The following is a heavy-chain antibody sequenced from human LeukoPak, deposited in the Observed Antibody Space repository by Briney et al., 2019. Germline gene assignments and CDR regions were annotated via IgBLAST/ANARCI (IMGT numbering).Heavy chain of an antibody. Sequence: PSETLSLTCTVFGGSISSSNYYWDWIRQPPGKGLEWIGSIYYSGSTDYNPSLKSRVTISVDTSKNQFSLKVTSVTASDTAVYYCARDSIGSSNIWFDPWGQGTLVTVSS. J-gene: IGHJ5*02. CDR2: IYYSGST. V-gene: IGHV4-39*02. D-gene: IGHD6-6*01. CDR3: ARDSIGSSNIWFDP. CDR1: GGSISSSNYY.